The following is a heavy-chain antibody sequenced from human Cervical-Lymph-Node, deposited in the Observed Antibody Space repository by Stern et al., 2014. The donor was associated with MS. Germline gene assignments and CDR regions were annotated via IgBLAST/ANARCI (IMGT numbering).Heavy chain of an antibody. D-gene: IGHD1-7*01. CDR3: ARGNWNYEGMGY. CDR2: IWYDGNKK. CDR1: GFTFSNYG. V-gene: IGHV3-33*01. J-gene: IGHJ4*02. Sequence: QVQLVQSGGGVVQPGRSLRLSCAASGFTFSNYGMHWVRQAPGKGLEWVAVIWYDGNKKYYADTVKVRFTISRDNSKNTLFLQMSSLTAEDTALYYCARGNWNYEGMGYWGQGTLVTVSS.